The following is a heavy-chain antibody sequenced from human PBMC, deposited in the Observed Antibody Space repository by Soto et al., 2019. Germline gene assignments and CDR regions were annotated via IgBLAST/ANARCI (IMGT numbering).Heavy chain of an antibody. J-gene: IGHJ3*02. D-gene: IGHD5-18*01. Sequence: AGGSLRLSCAASGFTFSSYAMSWVRQAPGKGLEWVSGISGSGGSTYYADSVKGRFTISRDNSKNTLFLQMNSLRAEDTAVYFCAKVDGYTYGLFYSFDMWGQGTMVTVSS. CDR2: ISGSGGST. V-gene: IGHV3-23*01. CDR3: AKVDGYTYGLFYSFDM. CDR1: GFTFSSYA.